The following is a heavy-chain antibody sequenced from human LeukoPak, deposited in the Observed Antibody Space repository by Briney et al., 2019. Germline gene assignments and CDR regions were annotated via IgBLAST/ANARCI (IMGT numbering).Heavy chain of an antibody. Sequence: PSETLSLTCTVSGGSISSSSYYWGWIRQPPGKGLEWIGSIYYSGSTYYNPSLKSRVTISIDTSKKQFSLKLNSVTAADTAVYYCATGRGGPFGGVIVSGYWGQGTLVTVSS. D-gene: IGHD3-16*02. V-gene: IGHV4-39*07. CDR2: IYYSGST. CDR1: GGSISSSSYY. J-gene: IGHJ4*02. CDR3: ATGRGGPFGGVIVSGY.